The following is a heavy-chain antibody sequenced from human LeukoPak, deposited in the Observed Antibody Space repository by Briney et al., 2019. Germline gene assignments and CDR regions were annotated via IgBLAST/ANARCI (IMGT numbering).Heavy chain of an antibody. Sequence: PGGSLRLSCAASGFTFSSYAMHWVRQAPGQRLEWMGWINAGNGNTKYSQEFQGRVTITRDTSASTAYMELSSLRSEDMAVYYCARAVQPTIFGVVPSNWFDPWGQGTLVTVSS. CDR3: ARAVQPTIFGVVPSNWFDP. D-gene: IGHD3-3*01. V-gene: IGHV1-3*03. J-gene: IGHJ5*02. CDR1: GFTFSSYA. CDR2: INAGNGNT.